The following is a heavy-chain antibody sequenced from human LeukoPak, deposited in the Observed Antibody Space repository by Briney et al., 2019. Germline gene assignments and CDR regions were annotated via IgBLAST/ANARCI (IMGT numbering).Heavy chain of an antibody. D-gene: IGHD3-22*01. Sequence: PGGSLRLSCVASRFRFSNYWMVWVRQAPGKGLEWVANIKEDGIEKYYVDSVRGRCTISRDNAKNSLYLQMNSLRADDTAIYYCARSGYFYDAFDIWGQGTMVTVSS. CDR1: RFRFSNYW. J-gene: IGHJ3*02. CDR2: IKEDGIEK. V-gene: IGHV3-7*04. CDR3: ARSGYFYDAFDI.